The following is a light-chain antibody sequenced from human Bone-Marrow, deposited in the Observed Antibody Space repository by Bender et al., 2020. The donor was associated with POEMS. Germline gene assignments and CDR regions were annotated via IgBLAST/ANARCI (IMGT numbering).Light chain of an antibody. Sequence: QLVLTQSPSASASLGSSVKLTCTLSSGHSGYTIAWHQQRPGKAPRFLMKLESSGNYNKGSGLPDRFSGSSFGADRYLTISNLQSEDEADYYCETWGSNTQVFGGGTKLTVL. CDR3: ETWGSNTQV. CDR1: SGHSGYT. J-gene: IGLJ2*01. CDR2: LESSGNY. V-gene: IGLV4-60*03.